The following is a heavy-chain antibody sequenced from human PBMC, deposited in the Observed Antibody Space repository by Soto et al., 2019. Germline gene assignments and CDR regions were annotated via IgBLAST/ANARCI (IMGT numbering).Heavy chain of an antibody. Sequence: GGSLRLSCAASGFTFSSYAMSWLRQAPGKGLEWVSAISASSRTLFYADSVKGRFTISRDNAKNSLYLQMNSLRAEDTAVYYCARSYYDSSASYASYGMDVWGQGTTVTVSS. CDR3: ARSYYDSSASYASYGMDV. V-gene: IGHV3-23*01. CDR1: GFTFSSYA. CDR2: ISASSRTL. J-gene: IGHJ6*02. D-gene: IGHD3-22*01.